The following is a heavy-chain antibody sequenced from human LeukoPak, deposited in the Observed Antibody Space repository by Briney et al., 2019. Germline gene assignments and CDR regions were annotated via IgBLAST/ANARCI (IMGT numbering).Heavy chain of an antibody. Sequence: GGSLRLSCAAAGFHFSDRYMGWIRQAPGKGVGWVAYISPNADNIHYADSVKGRFTISRDNAKNSLFLQVTSLRAEDTAVYYCVTGSGWLFDFWGQGTLVIVSS. CDR3: VTGSGWLFDF. CDR2: ISPNADNI. V-gene: IGHV3-11*04. D-gene: IGHD3-3*01. J-gene: IGHJ4*02. CDR1: GFHFSDRY.